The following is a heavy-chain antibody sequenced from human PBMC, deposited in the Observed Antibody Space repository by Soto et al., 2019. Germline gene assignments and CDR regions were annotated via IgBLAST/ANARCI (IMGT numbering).Heavy chain of an antibody. Sequence: QVQLQESGPGLVKPSGTLSLTCAVSGGSIRSNNWWSWVRQPPGKGLEWIGAIYHSGSTNYNPSRKSRVTISVDKSKNQFSLKLSSVTAADTAVYYCARDRRGSGSYSFDYWGQGTLVTVSS. J-gene: IGHJ4*02. CDR3: ARDRRGSGSYSFDY. CDR2: IYHSGST. D-gene: IGHD3-10*01. V-gene: IGHV4-4*02. CDR1: GGSIRSNNW.